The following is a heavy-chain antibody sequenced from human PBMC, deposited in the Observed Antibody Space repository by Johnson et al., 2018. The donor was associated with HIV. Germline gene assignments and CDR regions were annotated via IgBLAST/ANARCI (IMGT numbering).Heavy chain of an antibody. CDR3: AAAGIDAFDI. CDR1: GFTFSNYA. V-gene: IGHV3-30-3*01. Sequence: QVQLVESGGGVVQPGSSLRLSCAASGFTFSNYAVHWVRQAPGKGLEWVAVISSDGSAKYYADSVKGRFTISRDNSKNSLYLQMNSLRTEDTALYYCAAAGIDAFDIWGQGTMVTVSS. CDR2: ISSDGSAK. D-gene: IGHD6-13*01. J-gene: IGHJ3*02.